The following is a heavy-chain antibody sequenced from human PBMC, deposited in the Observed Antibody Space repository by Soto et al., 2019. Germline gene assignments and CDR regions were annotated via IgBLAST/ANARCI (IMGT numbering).Heavy chain of an antibody. J-gene: IGHJ2*01. D-gene: IGHD1-1*01. CDR1: GGSISSSSYY. CDR3: AERYRYWYFDL. Sequence: SETLFLTCTVSGGSISSSSYYWGWIRQPPGKGLEWIGSIYYSGSTYYNPSLKSRVTISVDTSKNQFSLKLSSVTAADTAVYYCAERYRYWYFDLWGRGTLVTVSS. CDR2: IYYSGST. V-gene: IGHV4-39*01.